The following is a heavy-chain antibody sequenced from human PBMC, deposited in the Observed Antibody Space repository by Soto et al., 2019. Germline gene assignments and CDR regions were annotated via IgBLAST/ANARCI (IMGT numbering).Heavy chain of an antibody. CDR3: ARTIGYCSSTSCLRPFDY. D-gene: IGHD2-2*01. CDR2: IIPILGIA. V-gene: IGHV1-69*02. CDR1: GGTFSSYT. Sequence: ASVKVSCKASGGTFSSYTISWVRQAPGQGLEWMGRIIPILGIANYAQKFQGRVTITADKSTSTAYMELSSLRSEDTAVYYCARTIGYCSSTSCLRPFDYWGQGTLVTVSS. J-gene: IGHJ4*02.